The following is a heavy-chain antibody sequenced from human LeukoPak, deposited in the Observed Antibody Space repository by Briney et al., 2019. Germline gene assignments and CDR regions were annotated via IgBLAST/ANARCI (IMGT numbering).Heavy chain of an antibody. J-gene: IGHJ4*02. CDR3: ARSTAGLDY. CDR1: GFSFSKYW. D-gene: IGHD1-1*01. CDR2: IRQDGSEK. V-gene: IGHV3-7*01. Sequence: GGSLRLSCAASGFSFSKYWMNWVRQAPGNGLEWVANIRQDGSEKYYVDSMRGRFTISRDNAKNSLYLQMSSLRAEDTAVYYCARSTAGLDYWGQGTLDTVSS.